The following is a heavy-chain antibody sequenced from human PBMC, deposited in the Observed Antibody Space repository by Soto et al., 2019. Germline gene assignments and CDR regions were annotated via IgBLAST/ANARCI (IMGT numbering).Heavy chain of an antibody. CDR3: ARGITMVRGDDAFDI. CDR2: IYYSGST. V-gene: IGHV4-59*01. CDR1: GGSISSYY. Sequence: QVQLQESGPGLVKPSETLSLTCTVSGGSISSYYWSWIRQPPGKGLEWIGYIYYSGSTNYNPSLKSRVTISVDTSKNQFSLKLSSVTAADTAVYYCARGITMVRGDDAFDIWRQGTMVTVSS. J-gene: IGHJ3*02. D-gene: IGHD3-10*01.